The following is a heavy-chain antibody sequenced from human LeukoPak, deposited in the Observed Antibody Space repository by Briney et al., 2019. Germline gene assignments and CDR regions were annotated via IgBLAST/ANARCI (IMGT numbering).Heavy chain of an antibody. CDR3: ARGRRYYYDSSGYYYMDV. J-gene: IGHJ6*03. CDR2: INHSGST. CDR1: GGSFSGYY. V-gene: IGHV4-34*01. Sequence: SETLSLTCAVHGGSFSGYYWSWIRQPPGKGLEWIGEINHSGSTNYNPSLKSRVTISVDTSKNQFSLKLSSVTAADTAVYYCARGRRYYYDSSGYYYMDVWGKGTTVTVSS. D-gene: IGHD3-22*01.